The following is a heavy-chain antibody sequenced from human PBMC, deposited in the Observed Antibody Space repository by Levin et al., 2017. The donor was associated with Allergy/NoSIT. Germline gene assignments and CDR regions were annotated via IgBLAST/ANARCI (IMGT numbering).Heavy chain of an antibody. CDR3: ARRVDAAMID. CDR1: GFSFSSYT. CDR2: ITGSSNTI. D-gene: IGHD5-18*01. Sequence: PGGSLRLSCAASGFSFSSYTMNWVRQAPGKGLEWVSDITGSSNTIYYADSVKGRFTISRDNAKNSLYLQMNSLRDEETAMYYCARRVDAAMIDWGQGTLVTVSS. V-gene: IGHV3-48*02. J-gene: IGHJ4*02.